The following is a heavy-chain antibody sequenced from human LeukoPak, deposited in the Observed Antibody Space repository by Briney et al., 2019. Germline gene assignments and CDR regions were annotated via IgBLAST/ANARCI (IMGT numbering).Heavy chain of an antibody. D-gene: IGHD3-10*01. V-gene: IGHV3-23*01. J-gene: IGHJ4*02. CDR3: AKMFYGSGSYYQSHFDY. CDR1: GFTFSSYA. Sequence: GGSLRLSCAASGFTFSSYAMSWDRQAPGKGLEWVSAISGSGGSTYYADSVKGRFTISRDNSKNTLYLQMNSLRAEDTAVYYCAKMFYGSGSYYQSHFDYWGQGTLVTVSS. CDR2: ISGSGGST.